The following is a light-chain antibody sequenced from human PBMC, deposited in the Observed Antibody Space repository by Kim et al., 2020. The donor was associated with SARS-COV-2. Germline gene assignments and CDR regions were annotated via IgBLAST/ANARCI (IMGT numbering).Light chain of an antibody. Sequence: DIVMTQSPLSLPVTPGEPASISCRSSQSLLYSNGYNYLDWYLQKPGQSPHLLIYLSSHRASGVPERFSGSGSGTDFTLKISRVEAEDVGVYYCMQGLQTPVFGQGTRLEIK. V-gene: IGKV2-28*01. CDR2: LSS. J-gene: IGKJ5*01. CDR3: MQGLQTPV. CDR1: QSLLYSNGYNY.